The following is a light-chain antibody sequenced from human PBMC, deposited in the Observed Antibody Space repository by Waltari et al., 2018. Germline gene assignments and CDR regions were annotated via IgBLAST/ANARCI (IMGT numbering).Light chain of an antibody. CDR3: MIWRAGASE. CDR1: SGVNVANHR. CDR2: YKSDPDK. J-gene: IGLJ2*01. V-gene: IGLV5-45*03. Sequence: QAVLTQPSSLSASPGASASLPCTLRSGVNVANHRIQLYQQNPGSPPQYLLRYKSDPDKQQGSGVPSRFSGSKDASANAGILLISGLQSEDEADYYCMIWRAGASEFGGGTKLTVL.